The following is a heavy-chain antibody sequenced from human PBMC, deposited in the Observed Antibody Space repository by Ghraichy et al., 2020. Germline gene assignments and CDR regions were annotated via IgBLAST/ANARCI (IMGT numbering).Heavy chain of an antibody. D-gene: IGHD2-15*01. J-gene: IGHJ3*02. CDR2: TYHRSKWYN. Sequence: SQTLSLTCAISGDSVSSNSAAWNWIRQSPSRGLEWLGRTYHRSKWYNDYAVSVKSRISINPDTSKNQFSLQLSSVTPGDTAVYYCARGDCNGVTCYTDGAFDIWGQGTMVTVSS. CDR1: GDSVSSNSAA. V-gene: IGHV6-1*01. CDR3: ARGDCNGVTCYTDGAFDI.